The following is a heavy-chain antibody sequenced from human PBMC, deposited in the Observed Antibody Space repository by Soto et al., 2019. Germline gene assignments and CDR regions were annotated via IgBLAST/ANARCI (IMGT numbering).Heavy chain of an antibody. J-gene: IGHJ4*02. CDR3: ARNYYGSGKLIDY. D-gene: IGHD3-10*01. V-gene: IGHV3-21*01. Sequence: VQLVESGGGLVKPGGSLRLSCAASGFTFSSYSMNWVRQAPGKGLEWVSSISSSSSYIYYADSVKGRFTISRDNAKNSLYLQMNSLRAEDTAVYYCARNYYGSGKLIDYWGQGTLVTVSS. CDR1: GFTFSSYS. CDR2: ISSSSSYI.